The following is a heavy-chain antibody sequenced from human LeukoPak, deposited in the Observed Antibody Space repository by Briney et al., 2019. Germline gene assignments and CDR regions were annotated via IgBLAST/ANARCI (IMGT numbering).Heavy chain of an antibody. CDR2: ITNNGGST. Sequence: GGPLRLSCAASGFAFSGYAMHWVRQAPGKGLEYVSAITNNGGSTYYANSVKGRFTISRDNSKNTLYLQMDSLRPEDMAVYYCARVSVVKTYDYWGQGTLVTVSS. V-gene: IGHV3-64*01. D-gene: IGHD4-23*01. CDR3: ARVSVVKTYDY. J-gene: IGHJ4*02. CDR1: GFAFSGYA.